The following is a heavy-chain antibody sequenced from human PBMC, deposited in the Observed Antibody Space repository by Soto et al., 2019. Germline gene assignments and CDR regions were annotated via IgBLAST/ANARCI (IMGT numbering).Heavy chain of an antibody. Sequence: GALRLSCAASGFTFSGYWTHWVRQAPGKGLVRVSRIKSDGTMTMYADSVKGRFTISRDNAKNTLYLQMNSLREEDTAVYYCARSDWFDPWGQGTLVTVSS. J-gene: IGHJ5*02. V-gene: IGHV3-74*03. CDR2: IKSDGTMT. CDR1: GFTFSGYW. CDR3: ARSDWFDP.